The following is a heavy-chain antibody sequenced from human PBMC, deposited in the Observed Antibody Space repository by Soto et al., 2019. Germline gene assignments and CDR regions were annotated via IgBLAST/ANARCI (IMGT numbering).Heavy chain of an antibody. D-gene: IGHD4-17*01. CDR2: IYYGGST. CDR1: GGSISSSGYY. J-gene: IGHJ4*02. V-gene: IGHV4-39*01. CDR3: ARHFPTVY. Sequence: QLQLQESGPGLVKPSETLSLTCTVSGGSISSSGYYWGWIRQPPGKGLEWIGTIYYGGSTYYNPSLKSRLPISVDTSKNQFSLKLSSVHGADTAVYYCARHFPTVYWGQGTLVTVPS.